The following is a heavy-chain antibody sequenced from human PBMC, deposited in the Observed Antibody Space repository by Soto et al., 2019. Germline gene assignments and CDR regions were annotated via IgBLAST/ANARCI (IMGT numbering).Heavy chain of an antibody. CDR3: AKECAASGWYWES. D-gene: IGHD6-19*01. CDR2: ITRSGSEA. CDR1: GFTFSVSA. Sequence: DVQLLESGGGLVQQGGSLRLSCAASGFTFSVSAMSWVRQAPGKGLERVASITRSGSEAFYGDSVRGRLSMSRDNSKKMLILEMNSLRVEDTARYYCAKECAASGWYWESWGQGALVTVS. V-gene: IGHV3-23*01. J-gene: IGHJ1*01.